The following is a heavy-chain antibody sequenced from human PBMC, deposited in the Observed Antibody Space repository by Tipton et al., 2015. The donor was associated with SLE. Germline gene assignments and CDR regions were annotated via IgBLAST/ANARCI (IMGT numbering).Heavy chain of an antibody. CDR3: ARDVAPAAVPLFEY. CDR2: IYYGGGT. V-gene: IGHV4-31*03. CDR1: GDSISNGDDY. D-gene: IGHD2-2*01. Sequence: TLSLTCTVSGDSISNGDDYWSWIRQPPGKGLEWIGSIYYGGGTYYNPSLESRVTISLDTSKNQFSLKLNSVTAADTAVYYCARDVAPAAVPLFEYWGQGTLVTVSS. J-gene: IGHJ4*02.